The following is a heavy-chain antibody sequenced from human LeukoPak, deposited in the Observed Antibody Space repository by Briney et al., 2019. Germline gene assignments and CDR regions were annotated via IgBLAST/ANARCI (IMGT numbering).Heavy chain of an antibody. Sequence: SVKVSCKASGGTFSSYAISWVRQAPGQGLEWMGGIIPIFGTANYAQKFQGRVTITADESTGTAYMELSSLRSEDTAVYYCASSLLYGSGNNFDYWGQGTLVTVSS. J-gene: IGHJ4*02. CDR2: IIPIFGTA. D-gene: IGHD3-10*01. CDR3: ASSLLYGSGNNFDY. CDR1: GGTFSSYA. V-gene: IGHV1-69*13.